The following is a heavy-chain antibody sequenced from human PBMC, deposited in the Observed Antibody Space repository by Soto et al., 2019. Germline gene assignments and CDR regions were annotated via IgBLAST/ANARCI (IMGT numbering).Heavy chain of an antibody. D-gene: IGHD5-18*01. Sequence: PGGSLRLSCAASGFTFSSYAMSWVRQAPGKGLEWVSAISGSGGSTYYADSVKGRFTISRDNSKNTLYLQMNSLRAEDTAVYYCTTEEDTAMAGNDYYYYYGMDVWGQGTTVTVSS. CDR2: ISGSGGST. J-gene: IGHJ6*02. CDR3: TTEEDTAMAGNDYYYYYGMDV. V-gene: IGHV3-23*01. CDR1: GFTFSSYA.